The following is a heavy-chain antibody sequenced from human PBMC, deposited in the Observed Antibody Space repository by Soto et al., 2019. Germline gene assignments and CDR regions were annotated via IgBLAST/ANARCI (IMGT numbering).Heavy chain of an antibody. V-gene: IGHV3-23*01. CDR2: ISGSGGST. D-gene: IGHD6-19*01. CDR1: GFTFSSYA. Sequence: EVQLLESGGGLVQPGGSLRLSCAASGFTFSSYAMNWVRQAPGKGLEWVSVISGSGGSTYYADSVNGRFTISRDNSKNTLYLQMNSLRAEDTAVYYCARRSSGWYFDYWGQGTLATVSS. J-gene: IGHJ4*02. CDR3: ARRSSGWYFDY.